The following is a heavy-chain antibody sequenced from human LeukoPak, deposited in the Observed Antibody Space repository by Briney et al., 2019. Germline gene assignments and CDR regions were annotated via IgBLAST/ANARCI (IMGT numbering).Heavy chain of an antibody. CDR1: GSTVSSNY. J-gene: IGHJ4*02. D-gene: IGHD3-10*01. V-gene: IGHV3-53*01. Sequence: QAGGSLRLSCAVSGSTVSSNYMSWVRQAPGKGLEWVSVLYSGGNTYYADSVKGRFTISRDNSKNTLYLQMNSLRAEDTAVYYCARYDGGSGPFDYWGQGTLVTVSS. CDR3: ARYDGGSGPFDY. CDR2: LYSGGNT.